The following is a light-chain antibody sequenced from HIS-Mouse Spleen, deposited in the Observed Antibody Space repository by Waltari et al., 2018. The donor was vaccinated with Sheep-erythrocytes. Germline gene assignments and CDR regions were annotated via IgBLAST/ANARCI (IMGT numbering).Light chain of an antibody. J-gene: IGKJ5*01. CDR3: QQANSFPIT. CDR2: AAS. CDR1: PGISSW. V-gene: IGKV1-12*01. Sequence: DIQITQTPSSVSASVGDSVTITCRASPGISSWLAWYQQKPGKAPKLLIYAASSLQSGVPSRFSGSGSGTDFTLTISSLQPEDFATYYCQQANSFPITFGQGTRLEIK.